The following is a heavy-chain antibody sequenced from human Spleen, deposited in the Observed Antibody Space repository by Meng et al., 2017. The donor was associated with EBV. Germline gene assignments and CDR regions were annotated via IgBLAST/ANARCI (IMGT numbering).Heavy chain of an antibody. V-gene: IGHV4-34*01. J-gene: IGHJ5*02. CDR2: INHSGST. CDR1: GGSFSGYH. CDR3: ARRQGYSSSWSTLGRFNWFDP. D-gene: IGHD6-13*01. Sequence: QVQPQRWGAGLLKPSETLSLTCAVYGGSFSGYHWSWIRQPPGKGLEWIGEINHSGSTNYNPSLKSRVTISVDTSKNQFSLKLSSVTAADTAVYYCARRQGYSSSWSTLGRFNWFDPWGQGTLVTVSS.